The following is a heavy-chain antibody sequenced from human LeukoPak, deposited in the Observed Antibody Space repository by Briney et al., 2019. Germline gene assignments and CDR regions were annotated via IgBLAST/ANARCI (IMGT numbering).Heavy chain of an antibody. Sequence: SETLSLTCTVSGVSINPYYWGCIRQPPGKGLEWIGYIFYNGNTNYNPSLRSRVTTSVDMSKNQFSLRLNSVTAADTAVYFCARGRQNCGGGICRQRRFDYWGQGTLVTVSS. D-gene: IGHD2-15*01. V-gene: IGHV4-59*01. CDR1: GVSINPYY. CDR2: IFYNGNT. CDR3: ARGRQNCGGGICRQRRFDY. J-gene: IGHJ4*02.